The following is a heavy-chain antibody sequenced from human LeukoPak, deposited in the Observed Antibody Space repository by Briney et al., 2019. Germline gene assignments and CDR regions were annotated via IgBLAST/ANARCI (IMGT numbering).Heavy chain of an antibody. CDR3: ARGIDGYSYGYYGY. J-gene: IGHJ4*02. D-gene: IGHD5-18*01. CDR1: GGSFSGYY. V-gene: IGHV4-34*01. CDR2: INHSGST. Sequence: SEALSLTCAVYGGSFSGYYWSWIRQPPGKGLEWIGEINHSGSTNYNPPLKSRVTISVDTSKNQFSLKLSSVTAADTAVYYCARGIDGYSYGYYGYWGQGTLVTVSS.